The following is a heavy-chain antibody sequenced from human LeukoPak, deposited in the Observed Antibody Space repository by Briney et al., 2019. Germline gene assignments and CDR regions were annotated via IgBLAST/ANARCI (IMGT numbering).Heavy chain of an antibody. CDR1: GGTFSSYG. CDR3: ARVGDYVWGSYRYPGDY. Sequence: ASVKVSCKASGGTFSSYGISWVRQAPGQGLEWMGWISAYNGNTNYAQKLQGRVTMTTDTSTSTAYMELGSLRSDDTAVYYCARVGDYVWGSYRYPGDYWGQGTLVTVSS. CDR2: ISAYNGNT. V-gene: IGHV1-18*01. D-gene: IGHD3-16*02. J-gene: IGHJ4*02.